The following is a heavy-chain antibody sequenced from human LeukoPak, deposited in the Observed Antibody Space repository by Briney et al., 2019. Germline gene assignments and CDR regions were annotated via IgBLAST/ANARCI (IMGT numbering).Heavy chain of an antibody. V-gene: IGHV3-7*03. CDR2: IKQDGSEK. D-gene: IGHD6-25*01. J-gene: IGHJ4*02. CDR1: GFISSSYW. Sequence: PGGSLRLSCAASGFISSSYWMSWVRQAPGKGLEWVANIKQDGSEKQYVDSVKGRFAISRDNAKKSLYLQINTLRAEDTAVYYCVRGPHIAATSYWGQGTLVTVSS. CDR3: VRGPHIAATSY.